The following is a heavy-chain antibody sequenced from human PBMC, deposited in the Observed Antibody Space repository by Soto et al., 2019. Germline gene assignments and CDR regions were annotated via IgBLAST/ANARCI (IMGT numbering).Heavy chain of an antibody. Sequence: QVQLVQSGAEVKKPGSSVKVSCKASGGTFSSYAISWVRQAPGQGLEWMGGIIPIFGTANYAQKFQGRVTITADESTSTAYMELSSLRSEDTAVYYCARLEIVDTAMETTPYYYYGMDVWGQGTTVTVSS. V-gene: IGHV1-69*01. CDR3: ARLEIVDTAMETTPYYYYGMDV. D-gene: IGHD5-18*01. CDR1: GGTFSSYA. CDR2: IIPIFGTA. J-gene: IGHJ6*02.